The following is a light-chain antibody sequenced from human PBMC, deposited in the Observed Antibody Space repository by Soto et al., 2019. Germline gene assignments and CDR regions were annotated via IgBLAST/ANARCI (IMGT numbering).Light chain of an antibody. CDR1: QSISSY. J-gene: IGKJ1*01. CDR2: AAS. V-gene: IGKV1-39*01. Sequence: IQLTQSPSSLSASVGDRVTITCRASQSISSYLNWYQQKPGKAPKLLIYAASSLQSGVPSRFSGSGSGTDSTLTISSLQPEDFATYYCQQSYSTLWTFGQGTKVDIK. CDR3: QQSYSTLWT.